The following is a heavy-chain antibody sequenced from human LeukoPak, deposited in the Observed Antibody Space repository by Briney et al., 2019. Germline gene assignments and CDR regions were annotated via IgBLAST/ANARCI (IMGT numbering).Heavy chain of an antibody. V-gene: IGHV4-61*02. CDR3: ARSIRVTMVRGVIVPNWFDP. D-gene: IGHD3-10*01. Sequence: SETLSLTCTVPGDSISSGSYYWSWIRQPAGKGLEWIGRIYTSGSTNYNPSLKSRVTISVDTSKNQFSLKLSSVTAADTAGYYCARSIRVTMVRGVIVPNWFDPWGQGTLVTVSS. CDR1: GDSISSGSYY. CDR2: IYTSGST. J-gene: IGHJ5*02.